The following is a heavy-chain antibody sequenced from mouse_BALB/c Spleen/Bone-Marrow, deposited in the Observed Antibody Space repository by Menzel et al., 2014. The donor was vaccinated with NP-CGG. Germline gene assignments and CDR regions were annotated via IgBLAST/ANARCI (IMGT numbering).Heavy chain of an antibody. Sequence: EVKLLESGGGLVKPGGSLKLSCAASGFTLSGYNMSWVRQTPEKRLEWVATISSGGSYTCYLDSVKGRFTISRDNAKNTLYLQMSSLKSEDTAMYYCTKLLRLRKYFDVWGAGTTVTVSS. CDR1: GFTLSGYN. CDR2: ISSGGSYT. V-gene: IGHV5-6-4*01. CDR3: TKLLRLRKYFDV. D-gene: IGHD1-2*01. J-gene: IGHJ1*01.